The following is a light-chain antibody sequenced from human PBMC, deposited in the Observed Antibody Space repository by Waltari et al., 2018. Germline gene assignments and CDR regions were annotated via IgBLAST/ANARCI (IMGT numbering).Light chain of an antibody. V-gene: IGKV2-28*01. CDR1: QTLLSSDGFNY. J-gene: IGKJ3*01. CDR2: YAF. CDR3: MQALETPFT. Sequence: DIVLTQTPLSLPVTLGEPASISCRSSQTLLSSDGFNYLNWYLQKAGKSPQLLIYYAFNRASGVPDLFSGGGSSTNFTLQISRVEAEDVGLYYCMQALETPFTFGPG.